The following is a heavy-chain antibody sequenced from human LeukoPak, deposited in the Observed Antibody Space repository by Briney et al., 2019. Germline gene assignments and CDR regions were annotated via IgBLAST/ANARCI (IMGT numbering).Heavy chain of an antibody. D-gene: IGHD1-14*01. J-gene: IGHJ5*02. CDR2: MNPNSGNT. V-gene: IGHV1-8*01. Sequence: ASVKVSCKASGYTFTSYDINWVRQATGQGLEWMGWMNPNSGNTGYAQKFQGRVTMTRNTSISTAYMELSSLRSEDTAVYYCARGRRLRGWFDPWGQGTLVPVSS. CDR3: ARGRRLRGWFDP. CDR1: GYTFTSYD.